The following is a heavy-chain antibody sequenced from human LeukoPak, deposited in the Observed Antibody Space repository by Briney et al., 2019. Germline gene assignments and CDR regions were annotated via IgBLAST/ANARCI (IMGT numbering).Heavy chain of an antibody. CDR3: ARIGSGLAFDP. J-gene: IGHJ5*02. V-gene: IGHV4-39*01. Sequence: SETLSLTCTVSGGSISSSSYYWGWIRQPPGKGLEWIGSIYYSGSTYYNPSLKSRVTISVDTSKNQFSLKLSSVTAADTAVYYCARIGSGLAFDPRGQGTLVTVSS. D-gene: IGHD3-10*01. CDR2: IYYSGST. CDR1: GGSISSSSYY.